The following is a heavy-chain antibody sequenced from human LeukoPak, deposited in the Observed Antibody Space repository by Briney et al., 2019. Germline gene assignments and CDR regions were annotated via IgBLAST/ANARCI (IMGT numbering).Heavy chain of an antibody. Sequence: GGSLRLSCAASGFTFSSYAMHWVRQAPGKGLEWVAVISYDGSNKYYADSVKGRFTISRDNSKNTLCLQMNSLRAEDTAVYYCARDRTGIFDYWGQGTLVTVSS. D-gene: IGHD1-1*01. V-gene: IGHV3-30*04. J-gene: IGHJ4*02. CDR3: ARDRTGIFDY. CDR2: ISYDGSNK. CDR1: GFTFSSYA.